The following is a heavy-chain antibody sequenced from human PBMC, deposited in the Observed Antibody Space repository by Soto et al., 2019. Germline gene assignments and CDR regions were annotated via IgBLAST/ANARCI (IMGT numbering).Heavy chain of an antibody. CDR1: GFTFSSYW. V-gene: IGHV3-74*01. CDR2: INSDGSST. CDR3: ARVFPCVPAAGCYYYYYGMGV. Sequence: GGSLRLSCAASGFTFSSYWMHWVRQAPGKGLVWVSRINSDGSSTSYADSVKGRFTISRDNAKNTLYLQMNSLRAEDTAVYYCARVFPCVPAAGCYYYYYGMGVWGQGTTVTSP. J-gene: IGHJ6*02. D-gene: IGHD6-13*01.